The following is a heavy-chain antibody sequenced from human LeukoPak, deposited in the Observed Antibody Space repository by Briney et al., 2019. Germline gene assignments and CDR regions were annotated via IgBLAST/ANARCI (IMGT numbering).Heavy chain of an antibody. Sequence: SETLSLTCAVYGGSFSGYYWSLIRQPPGKGLEWIGEINHSGSTNYNPSLKSRVTISVDTSKNQFSLKLSSVTAADTAVYYCARGRGIFGVVNRSNCYGMDVWGQGTTVTVSS. CDR3: ARGRGIFGVVNRSNCYGMDV. D-gene: IGHD3-3*01. CDR1: GGSFSGYY. CDR2: INHSGST. J-gene: IGHJ6*02. V-gene: IGHV4-34*01.